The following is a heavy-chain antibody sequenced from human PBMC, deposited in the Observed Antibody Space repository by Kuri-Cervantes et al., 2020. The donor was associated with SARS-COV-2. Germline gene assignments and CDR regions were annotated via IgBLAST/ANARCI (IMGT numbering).Heavy chain of an antibody. D-gene: IGHD1-26*01. CDR3: ARLVLEAYSGSFYFDY. CDR2: IFYSGST. CDR1: GGSISSTSYY. J-gene: IGHJ4*02. Sequence: SETLSLTCTVPGGSISSTSYYWGWIRQSPGKGLEWIGSIFYSGSTFYNPSLKSRLTISVDTSKNQFSLKLTSVTAADTAVYYCARLVLEAYSGSFYFDYWGQGSLVTVSS. V-gene: IGHV4-39*01.